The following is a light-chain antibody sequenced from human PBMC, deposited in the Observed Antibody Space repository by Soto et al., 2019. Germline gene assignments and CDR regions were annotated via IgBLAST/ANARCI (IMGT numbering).Light chain of an antibody. CDR1: TSDIGAYNY. Sequence: QSALTQPPSASGSPGQSVTLSCTGTTSDIGAYNYVSWYQQRPGKAPKLIIYEVTRRPSGVPDRIFGSKSYTMASLTVSGLQAEDEADYYCSSFAGTNSFVFGTGTKLTVL. J-gene: IGLJ1*01. CDR2: EVT. CDR3: SSFAGTNSFV. V-gene: IGLV2-8*01.